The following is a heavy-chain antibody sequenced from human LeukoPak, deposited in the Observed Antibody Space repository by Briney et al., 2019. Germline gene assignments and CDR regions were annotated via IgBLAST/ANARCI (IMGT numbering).Heavy chain of an antibody. Sequence: PGGSLRLSCAASGFTFSSYGMHWVRQAPGKGLEWVTFIPYDGSNKYYADSVKGRFTISRDNAKNTLYLQMNSLRAEDTAVYYCAGGGFDSSGYYPFDYWGQGTLVTVSS. D-gene: IGHD3-22*01. CDR3: AGGGFDSSGYYPFDY. V-gene: IGHV3-30*02. CDR2: IPYDGSNK. CDR1: GFTFSSYG. J-gene: IGHJ4*02.